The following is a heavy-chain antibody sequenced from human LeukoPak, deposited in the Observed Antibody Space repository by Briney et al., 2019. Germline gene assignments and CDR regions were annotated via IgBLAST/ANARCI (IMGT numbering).Heavy chain of an antibody. D-gene: IGHD3/OR15-3a*01. CDR3: AREIEEGQRIMVSGKVIMVWFDH. V-gene: IGHV4-39*07. CDR1: GDSFSGTNFH. Sequence: SETLSLTCTVAGDSFSGTNFHWGWIRQPPGKGLEWIGSVFHSGTTYYNPSLKSRVSISIDTSKNQFSLNVTSVTAADTAIYYCAREIEEGQRIMVSGKVIMVWFDHWGQGTLVTVSS. CDR2: VFHSGTT. J-gene: IGHJ5*02.